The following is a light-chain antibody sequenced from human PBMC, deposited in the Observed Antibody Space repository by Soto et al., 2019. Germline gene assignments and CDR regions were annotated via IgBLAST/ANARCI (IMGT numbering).Light chain of an antibody. J-gene: IGKJ4*01. CDR3: QQRTNWPPLI. CDR2: DTS. Sequence: EIVLTQSPANLSLSPGERATLSCRASQTVSSYLAWYQQKPGQAPRLLIYDTSNRATGTPARFSGGGSGTDFTLTISSLEPEDFAVYYCQQRTNWPPLIFGGGTKVEIK. V-gene: IGKV3-11*01. CDR1: QTVSSY.